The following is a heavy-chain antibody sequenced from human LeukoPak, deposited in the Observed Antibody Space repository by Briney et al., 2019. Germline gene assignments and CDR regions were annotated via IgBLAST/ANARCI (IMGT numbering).Heavy chain of an antibody. J-gene: IGHJ5*02. CDR2: IYPGDSDS. CDR1: GYSFTNYW. CDR3: ARRDSNSWSGGWFDP. V-gene: IGHV5-51*01. Sequence: GESLKISCQGSGYSFTNYWIAWVRQMPGKGLEWMGVIYPGDSDSRYSPSFQGQVTISADKSISTAYLQWSSLKASDTAMYYCARRDSNSWSGGWFDPWGQGTLVTVSS. D-gene: IGHD3-10*01.